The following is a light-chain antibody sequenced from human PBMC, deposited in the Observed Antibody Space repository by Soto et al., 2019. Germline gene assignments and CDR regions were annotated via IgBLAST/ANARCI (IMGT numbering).Light chain of an antibody. CDR2: RAS. CDR1: QSVSRN. V-gene: IGKV3-11*01. J-gene: IGKJ1*01. Sequence: EVVLTQSPATLYLSPGERATLSCRASQSVSRNLAWYQQKPGQAPRLLIYRASTRATGIPARFSGSGSGTDFSLSISSLQPEDFAVYYCQQRTDWHRTFGQGTKVEVE. CDR3: QQRTDWHRT.